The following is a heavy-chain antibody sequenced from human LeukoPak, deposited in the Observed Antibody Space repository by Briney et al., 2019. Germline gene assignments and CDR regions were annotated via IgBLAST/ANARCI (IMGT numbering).Heavy chain of an antibody. CDR3: AKINNDDDY. V-gene: IGHV3-30*18. J-gene: IGHJ4*02. Sequence: PGRSLRLSCAASGFTFTTFGIHWVRQAPGKGLEWVAAISPDGNIEYYTDSVKGRFTTSRDNSKNMIYLQMNSLRGEDSAVYYCAKINNDDDYWGQGTLVTVSS. CDR1: GFTFTTFG. CDR2: ISPDGNIE. D-gene: IGHD1/OR15-1a*01.